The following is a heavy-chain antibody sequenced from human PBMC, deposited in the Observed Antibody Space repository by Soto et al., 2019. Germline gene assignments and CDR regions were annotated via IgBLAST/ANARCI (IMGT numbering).Heavy chain of an antibody. CDR1: VYSFASYW. D-gene: IGHD3-3*01. Sequence: GESLKICCKGSVYSFASYWIGWVSQMPGKGLEWMGSIYPGDSDTRYSPSFQGQVTISADKSISTAYLQWSSLKASDTAMYYCARQFRRNYDFWSGYTRSRNYYYYGMDVWGQGTTVTVSS. CDR2: IYPGDSDT. V-gene: IGHV5-51*01. J-gene: IGHJ6*02. CDR3: ARQFRRNYDFWSGYTRSRNYYYYGMDV.